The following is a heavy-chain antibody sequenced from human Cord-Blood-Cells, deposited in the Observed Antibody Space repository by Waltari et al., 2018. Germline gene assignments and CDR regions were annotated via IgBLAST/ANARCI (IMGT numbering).Heavy chain of an antibody. CDR1: GNTFTGYY. Sequence: QVQLVQSGAEVKKPGATVKVSCQASGNTFTGYYMPWVRQAPGQGLEWMGWINPNSGGTNYAQKFQGRVTMTRDTSISTAYMELSRLRSDDTAVYYCARVTFYGDYFDYWGQGTLVTVSS. D-gene: IGHD4-17*01. CDR2: INPNSGGT. J-gene: IGHJ4*02. CDR3: ARVTFYGDYFDY. V-gene: IGHV1-2*02.